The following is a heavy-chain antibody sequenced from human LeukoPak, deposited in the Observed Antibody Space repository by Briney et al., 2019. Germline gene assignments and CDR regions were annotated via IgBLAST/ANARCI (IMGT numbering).Heavy chain of an antibody. J-gene: IGHJ5*02. CDR3: ARVMVRGVARRFNWFDP. D-gene: IGHD3-10*01. CDR1: GGSFSGYY. V-gene: IGHV4-34*01. Sequence: SETLSLTCAVYGGSFSGYYWSWIRHPPVKGLEWIGEINHSGSTNYNPSLKSRVTISVDTSKNQFSLKLSSVTAADTAVYCCARVMVRGVARRFNWFDPWGQGTLVTVSS. CDR2: INHSGST.